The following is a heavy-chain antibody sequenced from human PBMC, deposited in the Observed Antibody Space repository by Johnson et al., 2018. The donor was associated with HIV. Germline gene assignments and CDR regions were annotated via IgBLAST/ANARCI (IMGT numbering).Heavy chain of an antibody. CDR3: AKDGGSGYHPPAAFDI. Sequence: HVQLVESGGGVVQPGRSLRLSCAASGFTFSSYAMHWVRQAPGKGLEWVAVISYDGSNKYYADSVKGRFTISRDNSKNTLYLQMNSLRAEDTAVYYCAKDGGSGYHPPAAFDIWGQGTMVTVSS. V-gene: IGHV3-30-3*01. CDR2: ISYDGSNK. D-gene: IGHD3-22*01. J-gene: IGHJ3*02. CDR1: GFTFSSYA.